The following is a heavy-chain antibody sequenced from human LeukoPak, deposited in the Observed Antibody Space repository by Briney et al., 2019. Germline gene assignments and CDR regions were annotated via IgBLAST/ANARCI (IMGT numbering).Heavy chain of an antibody. CDR1: GFTFSTYF. D-gene: IGHD2-21*01. CDR2: IASDGSHT. V-gene: IGHV3-30-3*01. J-gene: IGHJ3*02. Sequence: GRSLRLSCAASGFTFSTYFMHWVRQAPGKGLEWVADIASDGSHTFYVESVKGQFTISRDNSKNTLYLQMNSLRAEDTAVYFCARERQDTILHSGAFDIWGQGTMVTVSS. CDR3: ARERQDTILHSGAFDI.